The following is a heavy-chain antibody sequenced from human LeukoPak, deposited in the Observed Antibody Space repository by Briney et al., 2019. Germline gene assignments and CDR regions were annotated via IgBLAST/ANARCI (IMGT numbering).Heavy chain of an antibody. CDR2: IYYSGST. D-gene: IGHD3-16*01. CDR3: ARRRLGDAFDV. V-gene: IGHV4-59*08. CDR1: GGSFSGYY. J-gene: IGHJ3*01. Sequence: PSETLSLTCAVSGGSFSGYYWHWIRQPPGKGLEWIGYIYYSGSTNYNPSLKSRVTLSVHTSKNQFSLRLSSVTAADTAMYYCARRRLGDAFDVWGQGTMVAVSS.